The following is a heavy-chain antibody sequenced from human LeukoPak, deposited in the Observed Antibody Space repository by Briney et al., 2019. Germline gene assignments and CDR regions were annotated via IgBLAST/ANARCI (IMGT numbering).Heavy chain of an antibody. J-gene: IGHJ4*02. D-gene: IGHD6-19*01. V-gene: IGHV3-23*01. CDR2: ITGTGGST. CDR1: GFNLSTYG. Sequence: PGASLRLSCAASGFNLSTYGVSWVRQPPGKGLEWVSGITGTGGSTYYADSVKGRFTVSRDTSKNTLYLQMNSLRAEDTAIYYCAKDHGTAVAGFYYWGQGTLVTVSS. CDR3: AKDHGTAVAGFYY.